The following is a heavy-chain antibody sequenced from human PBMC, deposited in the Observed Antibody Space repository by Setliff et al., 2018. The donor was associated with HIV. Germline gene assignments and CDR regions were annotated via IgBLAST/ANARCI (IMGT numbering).Heavy chain of an antibody. J-gene: IGHJ3*01. CDR2: ISPNNGAA. CDR1: GYMILGYK. Sequence: ASVKVSCKAIGYMILGYKMNWVRQAPGQGLEWIGRISPNNGAAEYAPKFQGRVSMTLDTSISTAYLEIPRLTSDDAAVYFCARPRVFDSFDVWGQGSKVTVSS. V-gene: IGHV1-2*06. CDR3: ARPRVFDSFDV. D-gene: IGHD6-6*01.